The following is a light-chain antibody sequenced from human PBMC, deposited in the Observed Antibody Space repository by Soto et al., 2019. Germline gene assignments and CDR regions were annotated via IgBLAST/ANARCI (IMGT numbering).Light chain of an antibody. Sequence: QPVLTQPPSVSGAPGQRVTISCTGSSSNIGAGYDVHWYQQLPGTAPKLLIYGNSNRPSGVPDRFSGSKSGTSASLAITGLQAEDEADYYCQSYDSSLSGSGVFGGETKLTVL. V-gene: IGLV1-40*01. CDR3: QSYDSSLSGSGV. CDR2: GNS. CDR1: SSNIGAGYD. J-gene: IGLJ3*02.